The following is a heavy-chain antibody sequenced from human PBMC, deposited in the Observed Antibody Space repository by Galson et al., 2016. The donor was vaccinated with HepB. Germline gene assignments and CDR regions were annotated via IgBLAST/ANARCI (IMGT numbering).Heavy chain of an antibody. D-gene: IGHD2-2*03. CDR1: GFIFRDYY. V-gene: IGHV3-11*01. CDR2: ISSSDTTI. CDR3: SRGFLSWMSPARYGMDV. J-gene: IGHJ6*02. Sequence: SLRLSCAATGFIFRDYYMSYIRQAPGKGLECVSYISSSDTTIYYADSVKGRFTISRDNAKNSLYLQMNSLRAEDTAVSYCSRGFLSWMSPARYGMDVWGQGTTVTVSS.